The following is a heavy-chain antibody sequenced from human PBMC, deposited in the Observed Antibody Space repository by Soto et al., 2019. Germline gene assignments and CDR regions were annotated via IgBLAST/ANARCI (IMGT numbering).Heavy chain of an antibody. CDR2: IYYSGST. V-gene: IGHV4-31*03. Sequence: QVQLQESGPGLVKPSQTLSLTCTVSGGSISSGGYYWSWIRQHPGKGLEWIGYIYYSGSTYYNPYLKSRVTISVDTSKNQFSLKLSSVTAADTAVYYCARGDVDTAMDNYYGMDVWGQGTTVTVSS. CDR3: ARGDVDTAMDNYYGMDV. CDR1: GGSISSGGYY. J-gene: IGHJ6*02. D-gene: IGHD5-18*01.